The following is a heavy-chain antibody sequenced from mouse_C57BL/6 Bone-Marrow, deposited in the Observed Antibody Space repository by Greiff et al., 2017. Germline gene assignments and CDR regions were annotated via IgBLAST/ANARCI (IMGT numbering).Heavy chain of an antibody. CDR1: GFSLTSYG. J-gene: IGHJ2*01. Sequence: QVQLKESGPGLVQPSQSLSITCTVSGFSLTSYGVHWVRQSPGKGLEWLGVIWSGGSTDYNAAFISRLGISKDTSKTQFFFKMNSLQADDTAIYYCARSPYLLLDYWGQGTTLTVSS. V-gene: IGHV2-2*01. CDR2: IWSGGST. CDR3: ARSPYLLLDY. D-gene: IGHD5-5*01.